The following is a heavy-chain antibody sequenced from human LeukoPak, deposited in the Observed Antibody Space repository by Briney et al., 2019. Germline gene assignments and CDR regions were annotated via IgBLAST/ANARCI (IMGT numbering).Heavy chain of an antibody. CDR3: AREGYSSSWYHPYFDY. CDR1: GFTFSSYG. J-gene: IGHJ4*02. V-gene: IGHV3-33*01. D-gene: IGHD6-13*01. CDR2: IWYDGSNK. Sequence: AGGSLRLSCAASGFTFSSYGMHWVRQAPGKGLEWVGVIWYDGSNKYYADSVKGRFTISRDNSKNTLYLQMNSLRAEDTAVYYCAREGYSSSWYHPYFDYWGQGTLVTVSS.